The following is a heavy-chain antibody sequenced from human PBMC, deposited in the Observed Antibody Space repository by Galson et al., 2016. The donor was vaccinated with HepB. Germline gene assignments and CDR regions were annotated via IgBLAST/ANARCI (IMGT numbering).Heavy chain of an antibody. J-gene: IGHJ4*02. Sequence: SLRLSCAASGFTFSSFWMTWVRQAPGKGLEWVANIDEDGRAKYYVGSVKGRFTISRDNAKNSLYLQMNSLRAEDTAVYYCARELESHGFHYSSSDYWGQGTLLTVSS. CDR2: IDEDGRAK. D-gene: IGHD3-10*01. V-gene: IGHV3-7*01. CDR3: ARELESHGFHYSSSDY. CDR1: GFTFSSFW.